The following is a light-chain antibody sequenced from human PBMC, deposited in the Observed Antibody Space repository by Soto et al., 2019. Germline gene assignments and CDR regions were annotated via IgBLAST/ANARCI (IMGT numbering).Light chain of an antibody. CDR2: XXX. Sequence: QSALTQPASVSGSPGQSITISCTGTSSDVGGYNYVSWYQQHPGKAPKLMIXXXXXXXSGVSNRFSGSKSGNTASLTISGXXXXXXXXXYCSSYTSSSTLVVFGGGTKLTVL. CDR3: SSYTSSSTLVV. V-gene: IGLV2-14*01. J-gene: IGLJ2*01. CDR1: SSDVGGYNY.